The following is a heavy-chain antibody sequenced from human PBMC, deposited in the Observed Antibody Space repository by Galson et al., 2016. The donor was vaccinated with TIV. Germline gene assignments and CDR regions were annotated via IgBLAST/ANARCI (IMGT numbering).Heavy chain of an antibody. Sequence: SETLSLTCTVSGGSIVTSRHYWGWIRQPPGKGLEWIGSIYYSGSTYHNPSLKNRVAISLDTSKNHFSLKLSSVTAADTAVYFCATNLMVRGDLIPYSFDSWGQGTLVAVSS. V-gene: IGHV4-39*02. CDR3: ATNLMVRGDLIPYSFDS. CDR2: IYYSGST. D-gene: IGHD3-10*01. CDR1: GGSIVTSRHY. J-gene: IGHJ4*02.